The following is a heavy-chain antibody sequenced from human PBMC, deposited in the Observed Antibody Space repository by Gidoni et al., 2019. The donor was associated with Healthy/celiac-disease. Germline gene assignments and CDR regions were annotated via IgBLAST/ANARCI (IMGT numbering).Heavy chain of an antibody. V-gene: IGHV3-21*01. CDR2: ISSSSSYI. CDR3: ARGGDSSGWYAYYYYGMDV. Sequence: EVQLVESGGGLVKPGGSLRLSCAASGFTFSSYSMHWVRQAPGKGLEWVSSISSSSSYIYYADSVKGRFTISRDNAKNSLYLQMNSLRAEDTAVYYCARGGDSSGWYAYYYYGMDVWGQGTTVTVSS. CDR1: GFTFSSYS. D-gene: IGHD6-19*01. J-gene: IGHJ6*02.